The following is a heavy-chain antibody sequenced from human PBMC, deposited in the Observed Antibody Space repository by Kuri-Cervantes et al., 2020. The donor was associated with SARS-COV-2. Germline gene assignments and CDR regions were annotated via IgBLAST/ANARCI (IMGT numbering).Heavy chain of an antibody. CDR2: IWYDGSVE. CDR1: GFTFSSYA. CDR3: AKDAGDGYNSTFDS. J-gene: IGHJ4*02. D-gene: IGHD5-24*01. V-gene: IGHV3-30*02. Sequence: GGSLRLSCAASGFTFSSYAMHWVRQAPGKGLEWVALIWYDGSVEYYGDSVKGRFTISRDQAKNTLHLQMNNLRVEDAGVYYCAKDAGDGYNSTFDSWGQGTRVTVSS.